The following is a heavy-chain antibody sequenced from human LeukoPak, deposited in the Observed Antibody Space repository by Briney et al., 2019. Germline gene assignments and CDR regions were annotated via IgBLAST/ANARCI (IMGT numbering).Heavy chain of an antibody. CDR1: RFTFSSYG. D-gene: IGHD1-26*01. J-gene: IGHJ4*02. CDR3: AKAWPELRDDS. V-gene: IGHV3-33*06. Sequence: GGSLRLSCAASRFTFSSYGMHWVRQAPGKGLEWVAVIWYGGSNKYYADSVKGRFTISRDNSKNTLFLQMNSLRAEDTAVYYCAKAWPELRDDSWGQGTLVTVSS. CDR2: IWYGGSNK.